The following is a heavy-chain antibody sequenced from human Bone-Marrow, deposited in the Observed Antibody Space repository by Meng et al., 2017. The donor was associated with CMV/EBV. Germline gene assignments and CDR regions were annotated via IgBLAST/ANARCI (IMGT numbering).Heavy chain of an antibody. J-gene: IGHJ6*02. CDR2: ISYDGSNK. Sequence: GGSLRLSCAASGFTFSSYAMHWVRQAPGKGLEWVAVISYDGSNKYYADSVKGRFTISRDNAKNTLYLQMNSLEREDTAVYYCARDHPRRFSDMDVWGQGTTVTASS. CDR3: ARDHPRRFSDMDV. CDR1: GFTFSSYA. D-gene: IGHD3-16*01. V-gene: IGHV3-30-3*01.